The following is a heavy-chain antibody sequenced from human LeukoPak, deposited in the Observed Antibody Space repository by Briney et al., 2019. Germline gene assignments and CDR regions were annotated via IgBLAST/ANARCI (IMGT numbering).Heavy chain of an antibody. Sequence: GASGKVSCKPSGYTFTDYAINWVRQAPGQGLEYMGWVNTNTGNPTYAQGFTGRFVFSSDSSVSTAYLQITSLKADDSAIYFCASCNDSSGYFAYWGQGTLVTVSS. J-gene: IGHJ4*02. D-gene: IGHD3-22*01. CDR2: VNTNTGNP. CDR1: GYTFTDYA. V-gene: IGHV7-4-1*02. CDR3: ASCNDSSGYFAY.